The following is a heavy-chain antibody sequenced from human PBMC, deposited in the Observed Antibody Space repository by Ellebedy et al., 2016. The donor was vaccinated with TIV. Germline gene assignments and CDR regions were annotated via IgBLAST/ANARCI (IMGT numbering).Heavy chain of an antibody. D-gene: IGHD1-26*01. J-gene: IGHJ5*02. CDR1: GFTFRNYN. CDR3: ATLGLVGALGDWFDP. Sequence: PGGSLRLSCAASGFTFRNYNMNWVRQALGKGLEWVSAISSSSSYKYYANSVKGRFTISRDNSENSLYLQMNSLRTEDTAIYYCATLGLVGALGDWFDPWGQGTLVTVSS. CDR2: ISSSSSYK. V-gene: IGHV3-21*04.